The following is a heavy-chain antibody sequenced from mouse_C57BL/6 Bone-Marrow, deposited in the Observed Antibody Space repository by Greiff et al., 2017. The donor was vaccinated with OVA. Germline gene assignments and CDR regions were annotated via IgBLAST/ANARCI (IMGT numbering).Heavy chain of an antibody. Sequence: VKVVESGAELVKPGASVKQSCKASGYTFTEYTIHWVKQRSGQGLEWIGWFYPGSGSIKYNEKFKDKATLTADKSSSTVYMELSRLTSEDSAVYFCARHEYDGLFDYWGQGTTLTVSS. CDR1: GYTFTEYT. J-gene: IGHJ2*01. D-gene: IGHD2-3*01. V-gene: IGHV1-62-2*01. CDR2: FYPGSGSI. CDR3: ARHEYDGLFDY.